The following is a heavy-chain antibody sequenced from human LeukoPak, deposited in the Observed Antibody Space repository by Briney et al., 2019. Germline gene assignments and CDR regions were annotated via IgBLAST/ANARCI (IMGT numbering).Heavy chain of an antibody. D-gene: IGHD6-19*01. CDR2: ISSSSSYI. Sequence: PGGSLRLSCAASGFTFSSYSVNWVRQAPGKGLEWVSYISSSSSYIYYADSVKGRFTISRDNAKNSLYLQMNRLRAEDTAVYYCAREAAGESSGWYADWYFDLWGRGALVTVSS. V-gene: IGHV3-21*01. J-gene: IGHJ2*01. CDR1: GFTFSSYS. CDR3: AREAAGESSGWYADWYFDL.